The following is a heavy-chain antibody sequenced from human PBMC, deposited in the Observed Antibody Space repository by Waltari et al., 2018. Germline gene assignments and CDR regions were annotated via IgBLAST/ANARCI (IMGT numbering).Heavy chain of an antibody. Sequence: QVQLQESGPGLVKPSETLSLTCTVSGGSISSYYWSWIRQPAGKGLEWIGRIYTSGSTTYNPSLKSRFTMSVDTSKNQFSLKLSSVTAADTAVYYCARGYYDSSGYFSSFDYWGQGTLVTVSS. D-gene: IGHD3-22*01. V-gene: IGHV4-4*07. CDR2: IYTSGST. CDR3: ARGYYDSSGYFSSFDY. CDR1: GGSISSYY. J-gene: IGHJ4*02.